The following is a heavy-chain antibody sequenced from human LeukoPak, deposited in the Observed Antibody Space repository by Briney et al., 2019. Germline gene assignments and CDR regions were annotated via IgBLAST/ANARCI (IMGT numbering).Heavy chain of an antibody. CDR1: DFTFSSYN. J-gene: IGHJ4*02. V-gene: IGHV3-66*01. CDR2: IYSGGNT. CDR3: AGSLAYCGGDCRLGDY. D-gene: IGHD2-21*02. Sequence: GGSLRLSCAASDFTFSSYNMNWVRQAPGKGLEWVSVIYSGGNTYYADSVKVRFTISRDNSKNTLYLQMNSLRAEDTAVYYCAGSLAYCGGDCRLGDYWGQGTLVTVSS.